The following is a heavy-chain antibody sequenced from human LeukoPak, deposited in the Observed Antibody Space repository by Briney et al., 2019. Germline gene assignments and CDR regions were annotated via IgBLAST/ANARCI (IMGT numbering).Heavy chain of an antibody. V-gene: IGHV1-46*01. D-gene: IGHD3-10*01. CDR1: GYTFTSYY. J-gene: IGHJ5*02. CDR2: TNPSGGST. CDR3: ARERVTMVRGVHNWFDP. Sequence: ASVKVSCKASGYTFTSYYMHWVRQAPGQGLEWMGITNPSGGSTSYAQKFQGRVTMTRDTSTSTVYMELSSLRSEDTAVYYCARERVTMVRGVHNWFDPWGQGTLVTVSS.